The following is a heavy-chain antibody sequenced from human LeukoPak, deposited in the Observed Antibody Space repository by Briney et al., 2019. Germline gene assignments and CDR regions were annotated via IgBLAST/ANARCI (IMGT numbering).Heavy chain of an antibody. V-gene: IGHV4-31*03. CDR2: TFYSGTT. D-gene: IGHD3-22*01. J-gene: IGHJ4*02. Sequence: SETLSLTCTVSGVSMSTTGYFWSWIRQYPGKGLEWIGYTFYSGTTNYNPSLKSRVTISVDTSKNQFSLNLTSVTAADTAVYYCATTRRGDRSGYFYGQGDYWGQGTLVTVSS. CDR3: ATTRRGDRSGYFYGQGDY. CDR1: GVSMSTTGYF.